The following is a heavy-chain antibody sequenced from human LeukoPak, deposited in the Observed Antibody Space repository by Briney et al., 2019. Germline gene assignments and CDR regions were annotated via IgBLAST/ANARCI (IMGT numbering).Heavy chain of an antibody. V-gene: IGHV4-34*01. Sequence: SETLSLTCAVYGGSFSGYYWSWIRQPPGKGLEWSGEINHSGSTNYNPSLKSRVTISVDTSKNQFSLKLSSVTAADTAIYYCATHRRSGSGGSENAFEIWGQGTMVTVSS. CDR3: ATHRRSGSGGSENAFEI. D-gene: IGHD5-12*01. J-gene: IGHJ3*02. CDR1: GGSFSGYY. CDR2: INHSGST.